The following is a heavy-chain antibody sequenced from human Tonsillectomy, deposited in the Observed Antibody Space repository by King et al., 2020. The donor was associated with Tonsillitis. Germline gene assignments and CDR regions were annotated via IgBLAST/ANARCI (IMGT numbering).Heavy chain of an antibody. CDR1: GGSFSGYY. Sequence: VQLQQWGAGLLKPSETLSLTCAVDGGSFSGYYWSWIRQTPGKGLEWIGEINHSGNTNYNLSLKSRVTMSIDTSKSQFSLKLTSVTAADTAVYYCARDRDRYTGSYNWFDPWGQGTLVTVSS. V-gene: IGHV4-34*01. CDR2: INHSGNT. J-gene: IGHJ5*02. CDR3: ARDRDRYTGSYNWFDP. D-gene: IGHD1-26*01.